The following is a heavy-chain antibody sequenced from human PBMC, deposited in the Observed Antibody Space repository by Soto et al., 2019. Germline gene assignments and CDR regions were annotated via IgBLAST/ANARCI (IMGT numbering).Heavy chain of an antibody. CDR2: ISGSGGST. CDR3: AKDGWSIAARPGLWYFDL. V-gene: IGHV3-23*01. D-gene: IGHD6-6*01. J-gene: IGHJ2*01. CDR1: GFTFSSYA. Sequence: GGSLRLSCAASGFTFSSYAMSWVRQAPGKGLEWVSAISGSGGSTYYADSVKGRFTISRDNSKNTLYLQMNSLRAEDTAVYYCAKDGWSIAARPGLWYFDLWGRGTLVTVSS.